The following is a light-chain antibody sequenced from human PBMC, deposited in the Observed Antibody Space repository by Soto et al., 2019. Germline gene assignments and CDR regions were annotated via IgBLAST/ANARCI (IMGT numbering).Light chain of an antibody. J-gene: IGLJ3*02. CDR1: SSDLRDSDF. CDR2: EVT. CDR3: SSYADFNNVL. Sequence: QSALTQPPSAFGSPGQSVTISCTGTSSDLRDSDFISWYQLYPGKAPKLMIYEVTKRPSGVPDRFSGSKSVNMAYLTVSGLQAEDEAEYYCSSYADFNNVLFGGGTKVTVL. V-gene: IGLV2-8*01.